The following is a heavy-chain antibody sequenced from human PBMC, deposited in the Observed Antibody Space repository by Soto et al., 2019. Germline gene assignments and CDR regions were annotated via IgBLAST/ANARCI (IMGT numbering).Heavy chain of an antibody. CDR2: ISYDGSNK. V-gene: IGHV3-30*18. CDR3: AKPGWRQPWFPGYYYGMDV. CDR1: GFIFSSYG. Sequence: PGGSLRLSCAASGFIFSSYGMHWVRQAPGKGLEWVAVISYDGSNKYYADSVKGRFTISIDNSKNTLFLQMNSLRTDDTAVYYCAKPGWRQPWFPGYYYGMDVWGQGTTVTVSS. J-gene: IGHJ6*02. D-gene: IGHD5-18*01.